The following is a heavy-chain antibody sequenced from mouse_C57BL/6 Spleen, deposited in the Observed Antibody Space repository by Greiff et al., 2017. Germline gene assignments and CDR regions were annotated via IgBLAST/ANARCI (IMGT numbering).Heavy chain of an antibody. Sequence: QVQLQQPGAELVKPGASVKLSCKASGYTFTSYWMQWVKQRPGQGLEWIGEIDPSDSYTNYNQKFTGKATLTVDTSSSTACMQLSSLTSEDSAVYYCARRLYYGYCDYWGQGTTLTVSS. CDR1: GYTFTSYW. D-gene: IGHD1-1*01. CDR2: IDPSDSYT. V-gene: IGHV1-50*01. CDR3: ARRLYYGYCDY. J-gene: IGHJ2*01.